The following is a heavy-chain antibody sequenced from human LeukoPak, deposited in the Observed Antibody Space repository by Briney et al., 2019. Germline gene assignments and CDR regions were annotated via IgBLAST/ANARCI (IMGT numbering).Heavy chain of an antibody. J-gene: IGHJ4*02. CDR1: GFTFSNYW. D-gene: IGHD3-16*02. Sequence: GGSLRLSCAVSGFTFSNYWMSWVRQAPGKGLEWVANIKQDGSEKNYVDSVKGRFTISRDNAKNSLYLQMNSLRAEDTAVYYCAKGGGSYRPEYFDYWGQGTLVTVSS. CDR2: IKQDGSEK. CDR3: AKGGGSYRPEYFDY. V-gene: IGHV3-7*03.